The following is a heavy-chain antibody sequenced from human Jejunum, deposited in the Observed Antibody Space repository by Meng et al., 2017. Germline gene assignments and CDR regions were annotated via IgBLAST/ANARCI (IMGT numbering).Heavy chain of an antibody. Sequence: SETLSLTCAAYGGSFNNYFWNWIRQAPGKGLEWIGEITHTGNTNYNPSLKGRLSISLDTSNNHFSLRLSSVTAADTAVYYCARGQYGGYNFFYFDYWGQGNPVTVS. CDR2: ITHTGNT. J-gene: IGHJ4*02. D-gene: IGHD5-12*01. CDR1: GGSFNNYF. V-gene: IGHV4-34*01. CDR3: ARGQYGGYNFFYFDY.